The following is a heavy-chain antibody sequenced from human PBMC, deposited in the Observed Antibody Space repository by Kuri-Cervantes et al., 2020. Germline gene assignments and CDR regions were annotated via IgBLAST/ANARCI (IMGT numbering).Heavy chain of an antibody. J-gene: IGHJ3*02. CDR2: IYYSGST. Sequence: SETLSLTCTVSGGSISSYYWSWIRQPPGKGLEWIGYIYYSGSTNYNPSLKSRVTISVDTSKNQFSLKLSSVTAADTAVYYCARSPYCSSTGCSAFDIWGQGTMVTVSS. V-gene: IGHV4-59*01. CDR1: GGSISSYY. CDR3: ARSPYCSSTGCSAFDI. D-gene: IGHD2-2*01.